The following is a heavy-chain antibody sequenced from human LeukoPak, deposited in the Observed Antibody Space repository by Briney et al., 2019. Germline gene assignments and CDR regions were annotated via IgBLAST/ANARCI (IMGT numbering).Heavy chain of an antibody. CDR3: ARDCWDYGSGSYCGIDY. CDR2: ISSSSSYI. D-gene: IGHD3-10*01. J-gene: IGHJ4*02. CDR1: GFTFSSYS. V-gene: IGHV3-21*01. Sequence: GGSLRLSCAASGFTFSSYSMNRVRQAPGKGLEWVSSISSSSSYIYYADSVKGRFTISRDNAKNSLYLQMNSLRAEDTAVYYCARDCWDYGSGSYCGIDYWGQGTLVTVSS.